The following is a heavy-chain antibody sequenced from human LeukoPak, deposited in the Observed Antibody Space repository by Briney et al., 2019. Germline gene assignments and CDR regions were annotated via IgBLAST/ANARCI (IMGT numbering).Heavy chain of an antibody. V-gene: IGHV3-9*01. CDR2: ISWNSGSI. D-gene: IGHD3-22*01. Sequence: GGSLRLSCAASGFTFDDYAMHWVRQAPGKGLEWVSGISWNSGSIGYADSVKGRFTISRDNAKNSLYLQMNSLRAEDTALYYCAKGYYYDSSGSYFDYWGQGTLVTVSS. J-gene: IGHJ4*02. CDR1: GFTFDDYA. CDR3: AKGYYYDSSGSYFDY.